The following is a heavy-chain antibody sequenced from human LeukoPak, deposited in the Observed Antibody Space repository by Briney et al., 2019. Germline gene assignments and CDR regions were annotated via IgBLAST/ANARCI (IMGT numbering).Heavy chain of an antibody. J-gene: IGHJ4*02. CDR2: MNPNSGNT. Sequence: ASVKVSCKASGGTFSSYAISWVRQAPGQGLEWMGWMNPNSGNTVYAQKFQGRVTVTRNTSISTAYMELSSLRSEDTAVYYCVRALSSGTPGWGQGTLVTVSS. CDR3: VRALSSGTPG. V-gene: IGHV1-8*02. D-gene: IGHD3-10*01. CDR1: GGTFSSYA.